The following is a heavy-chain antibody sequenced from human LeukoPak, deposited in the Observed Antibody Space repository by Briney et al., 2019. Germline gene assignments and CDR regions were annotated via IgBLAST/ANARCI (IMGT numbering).Heavy chain of an antibody. V-gene: IGHV3-30-3*01. D-gene: IGHD6-6*01. J-gene: IGHJ6*03. CDR2: ISYDGSNK. CDR3: ARSPSIAARYYYYMDV. CDR1: GFTFSSYA. Sequence: GRSLRLSCAASGFTFSSYAMHWVRQAPGKGLEWVAVISYDGSNKYYADSVKGRFTISRDNSKNTLYLQMNSLRAEDTAVYYCARSPSIAARYYYYMDVWGKGTTVTISS.